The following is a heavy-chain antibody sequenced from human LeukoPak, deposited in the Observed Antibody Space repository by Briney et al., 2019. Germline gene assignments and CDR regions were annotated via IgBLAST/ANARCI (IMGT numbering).Heavy chain of an antibody. J-gene: IGHJ4*02. CDR3: ATGFSTVTSLDY. Sequence: ASVKVSCKASGYTLTELSMHWVRQAPGKGLEWMGGFDPEDGETIYAQKFQGRVTMTEDTSTDTAYMELSSLRSEDTAVYYCATGFSTVTSLDYWGQGTLVTVSS. CDR1: GYTLTELS. V-gene: IGHV1-24*01. D-gene: IGHD4-17*01. CDR2: FDPEDGET.